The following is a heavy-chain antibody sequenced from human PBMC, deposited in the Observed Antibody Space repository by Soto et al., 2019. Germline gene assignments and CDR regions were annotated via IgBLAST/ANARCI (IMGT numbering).Heavy chain of an antibody. J-gene: IGHJ4*02. CDR2: IYVTGTT. CDR1: GASINNGDYY. CDR3: ARLYWSYYASSGYLDQ. V-gene: IGHV4-30-4*08. Sequence: SETLSLTCTVSGASINNGDYYWIWIRQTPGKGLEWVGYIYVTGTTYYNPSLKTRLAISIDRAKSQFSLRLTSVTAADTAVYYCARLYWSYYASSGYLDQWGQGTLVTASS. D-gene: IGHD3-22*01.